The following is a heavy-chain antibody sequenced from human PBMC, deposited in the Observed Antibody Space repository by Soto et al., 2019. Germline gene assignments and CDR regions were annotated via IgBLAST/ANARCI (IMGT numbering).Heavy chain of an antibody. CDR1: GFNFDDHV. Sequence: SLILSCVASGFNFDDHVMHWVRQVPGKGLEWVGHINWDGYSIGYGGSVRGLFTISSDNAKNTLDLPMNSLRREDTALYYCARSWSGSTSGWVDVWGQGTTVTVSS. J-gene: IGHJ6*02. CDR3: ARSWSGSTSGWVDV. CDR2: INWDGYSI. D-gene: IGHD3-3*01. V-gene: IGHV3-9*01.